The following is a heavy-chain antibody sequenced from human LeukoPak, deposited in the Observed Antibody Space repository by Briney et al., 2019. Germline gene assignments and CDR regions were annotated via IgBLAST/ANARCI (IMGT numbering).Heavy chain of an antibody. D-gene: IGHD1-26*01. V-gene: IGHV3-7*01. CDR2: IKQDGSEK. J-gene: IGHJ5*02. CDR1: GFTFSSYW. Sequence: PGGSLRLSCAASGFTFSSYWMSWVRQAPGKGLEWVANIKQDGSEKYYVDSVKGRFTISRDNAKKLLYLQMNSLRAEDTAVYYCARDSPGDYRSGSYRWGQGTLVTVSS. CDR3: ARDSPGDYRSGSYR.